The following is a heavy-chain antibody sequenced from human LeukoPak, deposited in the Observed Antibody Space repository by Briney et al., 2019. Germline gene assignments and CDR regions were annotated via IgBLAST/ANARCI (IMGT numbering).Heavy chain of an antibody. CDR1: GHTFTELS. J-gene: IGHJ4*02. D-gene: IGHD4-17*01. Sequence: ASVKVSCKVSGHTFTELSMHRVRQAPGKGLEWMGGFDPEDGETIYAQKFQGRVTMTEDTSTDTAYMELSSLRSEDTAVYYCATGPTPQNYFDYWGQGTLVTVSS. V-gene: IGHV1-24*01. CDR2: FDPEDGET. CDR3: ATGPTPQNYFDY.